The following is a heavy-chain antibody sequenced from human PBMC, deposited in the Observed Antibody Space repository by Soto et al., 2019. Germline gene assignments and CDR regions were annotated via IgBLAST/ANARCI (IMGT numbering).Heavy chain of an antibody. CDR3: ARIVPYYDSSGYPDY. CDR2: IIPIFGTA. Sequence: SCKASGGTFSSYAISWVRQAPGQGLEWMGGIIPIFGTANYAQKFQGRVTITADKSTSTAYMELSSLRSEDTVVYYCARIVPYYDSSGYPDYWGQGTLVTV. CDR1: GGTFSSYA. V-gene: IGHV1-69*06. D-gene: IGHD3-22*01. J-gene: IGHJ4*02.